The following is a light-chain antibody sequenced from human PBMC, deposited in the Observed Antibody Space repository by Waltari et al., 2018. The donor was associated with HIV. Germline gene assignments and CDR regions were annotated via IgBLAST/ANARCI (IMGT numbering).Light chain of an antibody. V-gene: IGKV1-39*01. Sequence: DIQMTQSPSSLSASVGDRVTIICRASQNIRNYLNWYQQKPGKAPNLLIYAASSLQSGVPSRFSGSGSGTDFTLTISSLQPEDFATYYCQHSYTTPWTFGQGTKVEIK. J-gene: IGKJ1*01. CDR3: QHSYTTPWT. CDR1: QNIRNY. CDR2: AAS.